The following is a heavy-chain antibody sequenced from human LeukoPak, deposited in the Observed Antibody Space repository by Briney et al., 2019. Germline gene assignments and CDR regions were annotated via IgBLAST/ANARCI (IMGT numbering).Heavy chain of an antibody. D-gene: IGHD1-14*01. CDR2: ISGDGART. CDR3: AKGGLTTPLHY. V-gene: IGHV3-23*01. Sequence: GGSLRLSCAASAFPFSTYVMSWVRQAPGGGLEWISSISGDGARTYYTNSVKGRLTISRDNPKNTLFLQVNSLRVEDTAVYYCAKGGLTTPLHYWGQGTLVTVSS. CDR1: AFPFSTYV. J-gene: IGHJ4*02.